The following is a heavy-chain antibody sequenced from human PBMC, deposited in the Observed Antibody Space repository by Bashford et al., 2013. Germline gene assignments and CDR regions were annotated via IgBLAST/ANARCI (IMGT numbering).Heavy chain of an antibody. V-gene: IGHV3-23*01. CDR2: ISASGSGT. J-gene: IGHJ4*02. Sequence: VRQAPGKGLEWVSGISASGSGTYYADSVKGRFTISRDNSENTLYLQMNSLRAEDTGVYYCAKGRPGAYRSLDYWGQGTLVTVSS. D-gene: IGHD4-11*01. CDR3: AKGRPGAYRSLDY.